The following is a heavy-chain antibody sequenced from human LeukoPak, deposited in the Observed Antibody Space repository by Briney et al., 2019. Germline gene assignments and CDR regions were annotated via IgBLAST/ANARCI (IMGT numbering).Heavy chain of an antibody. CDR3: AKGQELDDGVFDS. CDR1: GFTFSSPA. D-gene: IGHD1-1*01. V-gene: IGHV3-23*01. Sequence: SGGSLRLSCTASGFTFSSPAMTWVRQAPGKGLEWVSTIRSNGDTTYNADSVKGRFTISRDNSKNTLYLELNSLRVEDTATFYCAKGQELDDGVFDSWGQGTMVTVSS. J-gene: IGHJ4*02. CDR2: IRSNGDTT.